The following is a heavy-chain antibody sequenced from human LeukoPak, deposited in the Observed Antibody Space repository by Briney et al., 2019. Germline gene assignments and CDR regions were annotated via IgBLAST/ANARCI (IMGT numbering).Heavy chain of an antibody. J-gene: IGHJ4*02. V-gene: IGHV4-34*09. CDR3: ARSTYYYDSSGYSFDY. CDR1: GGSFSGYY. D-gene: IGHD3-22*01. Sequence: SETLSLTCAVYGGSFSGYYWSWIRQPPGKGLEWIGEINHSGSTNYNPSLKSRVTISVDTSKNQFSLKLSSVTAADTAVYYCARSTYYYDSSGYSFDYWGQGTLVTVSS. CDR2: INHSGST.